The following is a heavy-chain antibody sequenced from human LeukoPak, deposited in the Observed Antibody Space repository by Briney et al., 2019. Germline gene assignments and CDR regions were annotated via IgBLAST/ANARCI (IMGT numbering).Heavy chain of an antibody. J-gene: IGHJ5*02. CDR2: ISYDGSAK. CDR3: LGAYYYASGTYSAINWFDP. Sequence: QPGGSLRLSCAASRFAFSSCGMYWVRQAPGKGLEWVAFISYDGSAKDYLDSVKGRFTISRDNSKNTLYLQMNSLRAEDTAVYYCLGAYYYASGTYSAINWFDPWGQGTLVTVSS. D-gene: IGHD3-10*01. CDR1: RFAFSSCG. V-gene: IGHV3-30*03.